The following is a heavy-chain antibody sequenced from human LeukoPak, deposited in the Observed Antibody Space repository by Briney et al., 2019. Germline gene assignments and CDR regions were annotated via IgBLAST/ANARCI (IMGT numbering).Heavy chain of an antibody. CDR3: ARTGNTAVPPYFDY. CDR2: IYNSGST. CDR1: GGSISISGYY. V-gene: IGHV4-39*01. D-gene: IGHD3-10*01. J-gene: IGHJ4*02. Sequence: PSETLSLTCTVSGGSISISGYYWGWIRQPPGKGLEWIGTIYNSGSTYYNPSLNSRVTISVDTSKNQFSLKLSSVTAADTAVYYCARTGNTAVPPYFDYWGQGALVTASS.